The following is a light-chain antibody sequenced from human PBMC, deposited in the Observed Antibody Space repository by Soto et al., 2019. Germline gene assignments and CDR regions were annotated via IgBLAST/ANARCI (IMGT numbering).Light chain of an antibody. CDR2: EVS. Sequence: QSALTHPASGSGSPGQSITISCTGTSSDVGGYNYVSWCQQHPGKAPKLMIYEVSNRPSGVSNRFSGSKSGNTASLTISGLQAEDEADYYCSSYTSSSTPYVFGTGTKVTVL. CDR1: SSDVGGYNY. CDR3: SSYTSSSTPYV. V-gene: IGLV2-14*01. J-gene: IGLJ1*01.